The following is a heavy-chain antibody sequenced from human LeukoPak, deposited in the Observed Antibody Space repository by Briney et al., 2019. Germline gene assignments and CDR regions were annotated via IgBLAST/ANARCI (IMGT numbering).Heavy chain of an antibody. CDR1: GGSISSSSYY. Sequence: SETLSLTCTVSGGSISSSSYYWGWIRQPPGKGLEWIGSIYYSGGTYYNPSLKSRVTISVDTSKNQFSLKLSSVTAADTAVYYCARDRLQYCSSTSCPDYFDYWGQGTLVTVSS. CDR3: ARDRLQYCSSTSCPDYFDY. D-gene: IGHD2-2*01. CDR2: IYYSGGT. V-gene: IGHV4-39*02. J-gene: IGHJ4*02.